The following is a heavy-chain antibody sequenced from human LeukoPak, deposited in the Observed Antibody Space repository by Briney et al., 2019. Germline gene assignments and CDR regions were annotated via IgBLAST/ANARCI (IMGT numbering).Heavy chain of an antibody. V-gene: IGHV4-59*01. CDR1: GXSISSYY. J-gene: IGHJ4*02. CDR3: ARVAGSWSAPFDY. Sequence: SETLSLTCTVSGXSISSYYWSWIRQPPGKGLEWIGYIYYSGSTNYNPSLKSRVTISVDTSKNQFSLKLSSVTAADTAVYYCARVAGSWSAPFDYWGQGTLVTVSS. CDR2: IYYSGST. D-gene: IGHD6-13*01.